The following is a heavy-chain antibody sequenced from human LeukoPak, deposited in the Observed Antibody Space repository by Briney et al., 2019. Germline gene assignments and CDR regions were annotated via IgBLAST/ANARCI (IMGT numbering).Heavy chain of an antibody. CDR1: GFTFSSYP. V-gene: IGHV3-23*01. CDR2: ITSSGGT. Sequence: GGSLRLSCAASGFTFSSYPVSWVRQAPGRGLEWVSAITSSGGTYYIAAVRGRFIVSRDNSRNTLYLQMNGLTAEDTAMYYCAKEDYRDHTTGFDSWGQGTLVTVSS. J-gene: IGHJ5*01. D-gene: IGHD4-17*01. CDR3: AKEDYRDHTTGFDS.